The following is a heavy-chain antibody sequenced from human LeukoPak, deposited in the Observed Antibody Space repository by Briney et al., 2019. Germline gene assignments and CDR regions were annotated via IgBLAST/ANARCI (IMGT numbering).Heavy chain of an antibody. Sequence: GGSLRLSCAASGFTFSSYAMHWVRQAPGKGLEWVAVISYDGSNKYYADSVKGRFTISRDNAKNTLYLQMNSLRAEDTAVYYRARVDYGGNAAWGQGTLVTVSS. V-gene: IGHV3-30*04. D-gene: IGHD4-23*01. CDR1: GFTFSSYA. J-gene: IGHJ5*02. CDR2: ISYDGSNK. CDR3: ARVDYGGNAA.